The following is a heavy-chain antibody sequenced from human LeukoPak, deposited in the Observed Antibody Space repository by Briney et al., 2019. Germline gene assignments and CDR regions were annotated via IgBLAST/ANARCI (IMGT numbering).Heavy chain of an antibody. D-gene: IGHD3-22*01. CDR2: IYYSGST. Sequence: SETLSLTCTVSGGSISSYYWSWIRQPPGKGLEWIGYIYYSGSTNYNPSLKSRVTISVDTSKNQFSVKLSSVTAADTAVYYCARDYYYDSSGYYSIFDYWGQGTLVTVSS. CDR3: ARDYYYDSSGYYSIFDY. J-gene: IGHJ4*02. CDR1: GGSISSYY. V-gene: IGHV4-59*01.